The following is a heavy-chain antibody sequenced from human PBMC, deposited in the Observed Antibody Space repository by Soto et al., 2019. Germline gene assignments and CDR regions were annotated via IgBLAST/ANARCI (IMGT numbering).Heavy chain of an antibody. CDR3: ARGYYYDTSGYYSAFDI. CDR1: GGSISSYY. V-gene: IGHV4-59*01. Sequence: SETLSLTCTVSGGSISSYYWSWIRQPPGKGLEWIGYIYYSGSTNYNPSLKSRVTISVDTSKNQFSLKLTSVTAADTAVYYCARGYYYDTSGYYSAFDIWGQGTMVTVSS. CDR2: IYYSGST. J-gene: IGHJ3*02. D-gene: IGHD3-22*01.